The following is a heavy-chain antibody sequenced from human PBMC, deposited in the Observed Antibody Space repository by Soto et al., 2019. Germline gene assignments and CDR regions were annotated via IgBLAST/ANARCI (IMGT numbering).Heavy chain of an antibody. CDR2: IYWDDSK. V-gene: IGHV2-5*02. J-gene: IGHJ4*02. Sequence: QITLKESGPPLVKPTQTLTLTCTFSGFSLTTDRVGVGWIRQPPGEALEWLAVIYWDDSKTYRPSLESRLTTTKDPSKNQVALTITNMDSTDTATYYCASAYGGRSPYWGQGTLVTVSS. CDR3: ASAYGGRSPY. D-gene: IGHD1-26*01. CDR1: GFSLTTDRVG.